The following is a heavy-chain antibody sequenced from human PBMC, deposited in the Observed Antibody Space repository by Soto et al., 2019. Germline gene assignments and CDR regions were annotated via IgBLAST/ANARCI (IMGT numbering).Heavy chain of an antibody. CDR2: MSPNSGNT. CDR1: GYIFSSYD. CDR3: ARVVDGHNYGPDY. D-gene: IGHD5-18*01. J-gene: IGHJ4*02. Sequence: ASVKVSCKASGYIFSSYDINWVRQATGQGLEWMGWMSPNSGNTAYAQKFQGRVTMTWNTSMSTAYVEVGSLRSEDTAIYYCARVVDGHNYGPDYWGQGTLVTVSS. V-gene: IGHV1-8*01.